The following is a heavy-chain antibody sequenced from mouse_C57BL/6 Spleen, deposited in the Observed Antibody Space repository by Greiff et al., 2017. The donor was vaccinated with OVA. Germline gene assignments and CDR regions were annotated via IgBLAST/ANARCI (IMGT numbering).Heavy chain of an antibody. CDR3: ARGDYDLFAY. J-gene: IGHJ3*01. V-gene: IGHV5-4*03. CDR2: ISDGGSYT. CDR1: GFTFSSYA. D-gene: IGHD2-4*01. Sequence: EVMLVESGGGLVKPGGSLKLSCAASGFTFSSYAMSWVRQTPEKRLEWVATISDGGSYTYYPDNVKGRFTISRDNAKNNLYLQMSHLKSEDTAMYYCARGDYDLFAYWGQGTLVTVSA.